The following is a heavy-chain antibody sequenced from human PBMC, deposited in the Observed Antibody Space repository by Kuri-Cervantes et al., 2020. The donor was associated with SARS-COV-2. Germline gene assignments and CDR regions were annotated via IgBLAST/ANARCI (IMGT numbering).Heavy chain of an antibody. D-gene: IGHD5-12*01. CDR2: IRNGGST. CDR1: GGSIGSSHY. CDR3: ARLEWRYDY. V-gene: IGHV4-39*01. J-gene: IGHJ4*02. Sequence: ETLSLTCTVSGGSIGSSHYWGWIRQPPGKGLEWIGSIRNGGSTYFNPSLKSRVSISVDTSKNHVSLRLTSVTAADTAVYFCARLEWRYDYWGQGTLVTVSS.